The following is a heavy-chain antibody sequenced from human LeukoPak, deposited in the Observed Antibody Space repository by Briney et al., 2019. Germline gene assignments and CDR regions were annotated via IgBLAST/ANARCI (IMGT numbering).Heavy chain of an antibody. D-gene: IGHD6-19*01. Sequence: ASVKVSCKASGYTFTGYYMHWVRQAPGQGLEWMGWINPNSGGTNYAQKFQGRVIMTRDTSISTAYMELSRLRSDDTAVYYCASGIAVAGSTFYSYYYYGMDVWGQGTTVTVSS. J-gene: IGHJ6*02. CDR2: INPNSGGT. V-gene: IGHV1-2*02. CDR3: ASGIAVAGSTFYSYYYYGMDV. CDR1: GYTFTGYY.